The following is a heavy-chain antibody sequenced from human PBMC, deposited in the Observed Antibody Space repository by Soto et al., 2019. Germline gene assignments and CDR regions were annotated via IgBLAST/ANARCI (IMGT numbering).Heavy chain of an antibody. CDR3: ARRGASNDYYYYSYVDV. V-gene: IGHV3-33*01. J-gene: IGHJ6*03. CDR2: IWYDGSNK. CDR1: GFTFSSYG. D-gene: IGHD1-26*01. Sequence: QVQLVESGGGVVQPGRSLRLSCAASGFTFSSYGMHWVRQAPGKGLEWVAVIWYDGSNKYYADSVKGRFTISRDNSKNTLYLQMNSLRAEDTAVYYCARRGASNDYYYYSYVDVWGKGTTVTVSS.